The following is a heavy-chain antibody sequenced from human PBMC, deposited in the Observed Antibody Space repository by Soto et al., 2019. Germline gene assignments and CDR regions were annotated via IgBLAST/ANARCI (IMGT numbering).Heavy chain of an antibody. CDR2: IKQDGSEK. CDR3: ARISKLGTFDY. D-gene: IGHD7-27*01. Sequence: PGGSLRLSCAASGFTFSSYWMSWVRQAPGKGLEWMANIKQDGSEKYYVDSVKGRFTISRDNAKNSLYLQMNSLRAEDTAVYYCARISKLGTFDYWGQGTLVTVSS. V-gene: IGHV3-7*03. CDR1: GFTFSSYW. J-gene: IGHJ4*02.